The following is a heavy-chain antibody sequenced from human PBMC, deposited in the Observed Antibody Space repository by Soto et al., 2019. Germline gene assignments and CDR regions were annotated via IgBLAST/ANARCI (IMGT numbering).Heavy chain of an antibody. V-gene: IGHV4-59*01. Sequence: SETLSLTCTVSGGNISSYYWSWIRQPPGKGLDWIGYIYYSGSTNYNPSLKSRVTISVDTSKNQFSLKLSSVTAADTAVYYCARAFTYYYDSSGYPWFDPWGQGTLVTVSS. J-gene: IGHJ5*02. CDR2: IYYSGST. D-gene: IGHD3-22*01. CDR1: GGNISSYY. CDR3: ARAFTYYYDSSGYPWFDP.